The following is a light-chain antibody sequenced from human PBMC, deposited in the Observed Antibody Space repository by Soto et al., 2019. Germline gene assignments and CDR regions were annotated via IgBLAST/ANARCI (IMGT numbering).Light chain of an antibody. CDR2: SVS. J-gene: IGKJ1*01. Sequence: DIQMTQSPSFVSASVGDRVSITCRASQGIGSWLAWYQQKPGTAPKLLIYSVSSLQSGVPSRFSGSGSGTDFTLTISSLQPEDFATYYCQQGSTFPTFDQGTKVEVK. V-gene: IGKV1-12*01. CDR1: QGIGSW. CDR3: QQGSTFPT.